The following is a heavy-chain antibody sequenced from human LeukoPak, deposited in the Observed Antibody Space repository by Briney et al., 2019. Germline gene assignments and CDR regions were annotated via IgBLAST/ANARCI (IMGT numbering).Heavy chain of an antibody. CDR1: GGTFTKNA. CDR3: ARIQAVGVPVAIDGYYYSALDV. D-gene: IGHD2-2*02. J-gene: IGHJ6*01. V-gene: IGHV1-69*04. CDR2: IIPVAGVA. Sequence: GAPVKVSSQASGGTFTKNAISGVRQARAQGLEWMGRIIPVAGVAQYAQKFQGRVTITADQSTTTDYMELSSLGSEDTALYYCARIQAVGVPVAIDGYYYSALDVWGQGTTVTVSS.